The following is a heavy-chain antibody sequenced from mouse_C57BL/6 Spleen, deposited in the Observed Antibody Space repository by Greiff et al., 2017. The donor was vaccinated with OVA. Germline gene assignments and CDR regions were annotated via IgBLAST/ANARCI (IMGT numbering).Heavy chain of an antibody. D-gene: IGHD6-2*01. CDR3: ARSLPGYFDY. Sequence: VQLQQSGPELVKPGASVQMSCKASGYTFTDYNMHWVKQSHGKSLEWIGYINPNNGGTSYNQKFKGKATLTVNKSSSTAYMELRSRTSEDSAVYYCARSLPGYFDYWGQGTTLTVSS. V-gene: IGHV1-22*01. CDR2: INPNNGGT. CDR1: GYTFTDYN. J-gene: IGHJ2*01.